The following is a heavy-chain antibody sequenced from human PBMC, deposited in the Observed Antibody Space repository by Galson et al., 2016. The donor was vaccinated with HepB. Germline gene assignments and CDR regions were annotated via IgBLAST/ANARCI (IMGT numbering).Heavy chain of an antibody. D-gene: IGHD3-10*01. V-gene: IGHV4-34*09. J-gene: IGHJ5*02. CDR3: ARAPGRVRGVS. Sequence: QVQLQESGPGLLKPSQTLSLTCAVYGGSISDYYWTWIRQAPGKGLEWIGEINQSGSTDYSPSLKSRVTLSIDTSKQQFSLRLRSVTAADTAVYYCARAPGRVRGVSWGQGTLVTVSS. CDR1: GGSISDYY. CDR2: INQSGST.